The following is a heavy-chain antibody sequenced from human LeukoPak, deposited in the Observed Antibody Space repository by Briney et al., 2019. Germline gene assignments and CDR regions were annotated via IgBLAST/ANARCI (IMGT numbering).Heavy chain of an antibody. CDR1: GGSISSGPYY. V-gene: IGHV4-39*01. CDR3: ARRDDSSGYHKIFDY. CDR2: IYYGENT. Sequence: SETLSLTCTVSGGSISSGPYYWGWIRQPPGKGLEWIGNIYYGENTYYNPSLKSRVTISIDTSKDQFYLKLSSLTAADTAVYYCARRDDSSGYHKIFDYWGPGTLVTVSS. J-gene: IGHJ4*02. D-gene: IGHD3-22*01.